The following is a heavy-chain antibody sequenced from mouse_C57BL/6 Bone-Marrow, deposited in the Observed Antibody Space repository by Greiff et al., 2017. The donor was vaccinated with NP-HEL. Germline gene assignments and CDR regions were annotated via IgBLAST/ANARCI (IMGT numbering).Heavy chain of an antibody. CDR2: IYPRSGNT. CDR1: GYTFTSYG. D-gene: IGHD3-3*01. V-gene: IGHV1-81*01. CDR3: ARRGDWSFAY. Sequence: VQLQQSGAELARPGASVKLSCKASGYTFTSYGISWVKQRTGQGLEWIGEIYPRSGNTYYNEKFKGKATLTADKSSSTAYMELRSLTSEDSAVYFCARRGDWSFAYWGLGTLVTVSA. J-gene: IGHJ3*01.